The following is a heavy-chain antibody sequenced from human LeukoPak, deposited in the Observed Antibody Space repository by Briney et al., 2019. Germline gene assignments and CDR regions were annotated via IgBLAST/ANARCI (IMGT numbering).Heavy chain of an antibody. CDR1: GVSIGSNSYY. J-gene: IGHJ4*02. CDR3: ARDPHYYDSSGYVPGKKFDY. Sequence: SETLSLTCTVSGVSIGSNSYYWGWIRQPPGKGLEWIGSIYYSGSAYYNPSLKSRVTISIDSSKNLFSLRLNSVTAADTAVYYCARDPHYYDSSGYVPGKKFDYWGQGTLVTVSS. V-gene: IGHV4-39*07. D-gene: IGHD3-22*01. CDR2: IYYSGSA.